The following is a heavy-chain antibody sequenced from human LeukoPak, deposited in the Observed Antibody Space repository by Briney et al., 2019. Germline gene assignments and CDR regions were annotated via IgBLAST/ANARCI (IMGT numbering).Heavy chain of an antibody. J-gene: IGHJ4*02. V-gene: IGHV3-9*01. CDR3: ATRPILEDFDY. Sequence: PGGSLRLSCAASGFTFDDYAMHWVRQAPGKGLEWVSGISWNSGNIGYADSVKGRLTISRDNAKNSLYLQMNSPRAEDTAVYYCATRPILEDFDYWGQGTLVTVSS. D-gene: IGHD3-3*01. CDR1: GFTFDDYA. CDR2: ISWNSGNI.